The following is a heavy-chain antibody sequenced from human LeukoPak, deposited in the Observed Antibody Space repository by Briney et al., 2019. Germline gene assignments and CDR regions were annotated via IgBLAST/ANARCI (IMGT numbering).Heavy chain of an antibody. CDR1: GYTFTSYG. D-gene: IGHD3-9*01. Sequence: ASVKVSCKASGYTFTSYGISWVRQAPGQGLEWMGWISAYNGNTNYAQKLQGRVTMTTDTSTSTAYMELRSLRSDDTAVYYCASASDFDWLKQTYYDAFDIWGQGTMVTVSS. J-gene: IGHJ3*02. CDR3: ASASDFDWLKQTYYDAFDI. CDR2: ISAYNGNT. V-gene: IGHV1-18*01.